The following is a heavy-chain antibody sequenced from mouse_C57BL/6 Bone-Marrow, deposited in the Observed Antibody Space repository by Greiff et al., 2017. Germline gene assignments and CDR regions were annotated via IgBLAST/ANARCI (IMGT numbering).Heavy chain of an antibody. D-gene: IGHD1-1*01. Sequence: DVMLVESGGGLVKPGGSLKLSCAASGFTFSSYTMSWVRQTPEKRLEWVATISGGGGNTYYPDSVKGRFTISRDNAKNALYLQMSSLRSEDTALYYCARQGIITTVVDFDYGGQGTTLPVSS. CDR3: ARQGIITTVVDFDY. CDR1: GFTFSSYT. CDR2: ISGGGGNT. J-gene: IGHJ2*01. V-gene: IGHV5-9*01.